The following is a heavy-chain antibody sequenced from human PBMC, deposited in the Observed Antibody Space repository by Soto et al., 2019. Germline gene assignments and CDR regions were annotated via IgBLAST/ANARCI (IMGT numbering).Heavy chain of an antibody. J-gene: IGHJ4*02. CDR2: IYYSGST. V-gene: IGHV4-31*03. D-gene: IGHD4-4*01. CDR1: GGSISSGGYY. CDR3: ARAQERGYSNYARDFDY. Sequence: SETLSLTCTVSGGSISSGGYYWSWIRQHPGKGLEWIGYIYYSGSTYYNPSLKSRVTISVDTSKNQFSLKLSSVTAADTAVYYCARAQERGYSNYARDFDYWGQGTLVTVSS.